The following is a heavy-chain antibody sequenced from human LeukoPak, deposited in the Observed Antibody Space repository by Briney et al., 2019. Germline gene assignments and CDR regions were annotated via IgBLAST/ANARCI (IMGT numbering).Heavy chain of an antibody. CDR3: AKDPHYYGSGSYYQAVDY. D-gene: IGHD3-10*01. CDR1: GFTFSSYG. CDR2: IRYDGSDK. Sequence: GGSLRLSCAASGFTFSSYGIHWVRQAPGKGLEWVAFIRYDGSDKYYADSVKGRFTISRDNSKNTLYLQMNSLRAEDTAVYYCAKDPHYYGSGSYYQAVDYWGQGTLVTVSS. V-gene: IGHV3-30*02. J-gene: IGHJ4*02.